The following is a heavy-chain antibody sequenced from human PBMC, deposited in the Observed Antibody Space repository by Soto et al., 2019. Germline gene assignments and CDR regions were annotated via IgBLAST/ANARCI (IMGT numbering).Heavy chain of an antibody. CDR2: IYYSGGT. D-gene: IGHD4-17*01. CDR1: VGSISSYY. Sequence: QVQLQESGPQLVNPAETLSLTCTVSVGSISSYYWSWIRHPPGKGPEWIGYIYYSGGTNYNPSLKSRVTISVDTSKNQFSLKLSSVTAADTAVYYCARVYGDYLDYWGQGTLVTVSS. J-gene: IGHJ4*02. CDR3: ARVYGDYLDY. V-gene: IGHV4-59*01.